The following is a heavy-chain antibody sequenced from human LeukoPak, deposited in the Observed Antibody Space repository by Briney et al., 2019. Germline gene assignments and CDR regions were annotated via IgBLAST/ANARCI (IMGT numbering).Heavy chain of an antibody. CDR2: IYYSGST. V-gene: IGHV4-39*02. CDR1: GGSISSYY. D-gene: IGHD3-10*01. CDR3: TRDSANYYGPGVG. Sequence: SETLSLTCTVSGGSISSYYWGWIRQPPGKGLEWIGSIYYSGSTYYNPSLKSRVTISVDTSKNQFSLKLTSVTAADTAVYYCTRDSANYYGPGVGWGQGTLVTVSS. J-gene: IGHJ4*02.